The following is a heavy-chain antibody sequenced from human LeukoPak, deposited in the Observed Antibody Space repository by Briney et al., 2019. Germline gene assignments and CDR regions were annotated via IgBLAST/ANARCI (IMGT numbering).Heavy chain of an antibody. J-gene: IGHJ4*02. CDR3: ARLQIAATVDY. D-gene: IGHD6-13*01. Sequence: SETLSLTCTVSGGSISSSSYYWGWIRQPPGKELEWIGSIYSGGSSYYNPSLKSRVTISVDTSKNQFSLKLSSVTAADTAVYYCARLQIAATVDYWGQGTLVTVSS. V-gene: IGHV4-39*01. CDR2: IYSGGSS. CDR1: GGSISSSSYY.